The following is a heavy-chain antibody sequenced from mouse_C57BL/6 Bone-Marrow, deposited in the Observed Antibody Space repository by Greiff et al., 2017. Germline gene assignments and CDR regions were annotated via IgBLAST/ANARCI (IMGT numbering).Heavy chain of an antibody. CDR1: GYSFTDYT. Sequence: VQLKQSGPELVKPGASVKISCKASGYSFTDYTMNWVKQSNGKSLEWIGVINPNYGTTSYNQKFKGKATLTVDQSSSTAYMQLNSLTSEDSAVYYCARMGVVAPYAMDYWGQGTSVTVSS. CDR2: INPNYGTT. CDR3: ARMGVVAPYAMDY. D-gene: IGHD1-1*01. V-gene: IGHV1-39*01. J-gene: IGHJ4*01.